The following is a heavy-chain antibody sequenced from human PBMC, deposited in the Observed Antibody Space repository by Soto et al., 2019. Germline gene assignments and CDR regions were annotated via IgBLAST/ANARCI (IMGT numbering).Heavy chain of an antibody. Sequence: QVQLVQSGAEVKKPGSSVKVSCKASGGTFSSYAISWVRQAPGQGLEWMGGIIPIFGTANYAQKFQGRVTITADKSTSTAYMELSSLRSEDTAVYYCASPVLRYFDWSRFYGSDAFDIWGQGTMVTVSS. CDR3: ASPVLRYFDWSRFYGSDAFDI. V-gene: IGHV1-69*14. CDR2: IIPIFGTA. J-gene: IGHJ3*02. CDR1: GGTFSSYA. D-gene: IGHD3-9*01.